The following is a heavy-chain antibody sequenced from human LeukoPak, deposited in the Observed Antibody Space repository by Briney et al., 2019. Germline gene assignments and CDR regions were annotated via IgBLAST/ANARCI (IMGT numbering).Heavy chain of an antibody. CDR1: GFTFSSYG. D-gene: IGHD2-8*01. CDR2: ISGSGGST. CDR3: ARDEMAAFDI. V-gene: IGHV3-23*01. J-gene: IGHJ3*02. Sequence: GGSLRLSCAASGFTFSSYGMSWVRQAPGKGLEWVSAISGSGGSTYYADSVKGRFTISRDNSKNTLYLQMGSLRAEDMAVYYCARDEMAAFDIWGQGTMVTASS.